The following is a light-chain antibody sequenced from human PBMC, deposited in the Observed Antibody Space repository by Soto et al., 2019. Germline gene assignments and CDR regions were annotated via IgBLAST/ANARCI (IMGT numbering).Light chain of an antibody. CDR1: SSDVGGYNY. CDR3: CSYAGSYTYV. CDR2: DVR. V-gene: IGLV2-11*01. Sequence: QSVLTQPRSVSGSPGQSVTISCTGTSSDVGGYNYVSWYQQHPGKAPKLMIYDVRKRPSGVPDRFSGSKSGNTASLTISGLQAEDEAYYYCCSYAGSYTYVFGTGTKLTVL. J-gene: IGLJ1*01.